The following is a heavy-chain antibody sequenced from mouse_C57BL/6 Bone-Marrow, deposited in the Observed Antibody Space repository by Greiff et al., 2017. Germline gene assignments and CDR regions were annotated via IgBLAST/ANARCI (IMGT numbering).Heavy chain of an antibody. CDR2: IDPSDSYT. Sequence: VQLQQPGAELVKPGASVKLSCKASGYTFTSYWMQWVKQRPGQGLEWIGEIDPSDSYTNYNQKFKGKATLTVDTSSSTAYMQLSSLTSEDSAVYYCARGNYDYDRAWFAYWGQGTLVTVSA. J-gene: IGHJ3*01. V-gene: IGHV1-50*01. CDR1: GYTFTSYW. CDR3: ARGNYDYDRAWFAY. D-gene: IGHD2-4*01.